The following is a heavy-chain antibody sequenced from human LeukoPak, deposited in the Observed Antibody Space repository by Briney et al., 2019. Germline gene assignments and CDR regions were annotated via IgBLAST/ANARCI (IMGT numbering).Heavy chain of an antibody. D-gene: IGHD1-26*01. Sequence: PGGSLRLSCAASGFTVNNNYMTWVRQAPGKGLEWIGSIYYSGSIYYNPSLKSRVTISVDTSKSQFSLKLSSMTAADTAVYHCAKHQSGSYYFDYWGQGTLVTVSS. V-gene: IGHV4-59*05. CDR3: AKHQSGSYYFDY. J-gene: IGHJ4*02. CDR1: GFTVNNNY. CDR2: IYYSGSI.